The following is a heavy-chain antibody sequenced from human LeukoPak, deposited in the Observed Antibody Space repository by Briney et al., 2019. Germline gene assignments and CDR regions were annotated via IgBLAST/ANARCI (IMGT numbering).Heavy chain of an antibody. V-gene: IGHV3-15*01. Sequence: GGSLRLSCAASGFTFSNAWMSWVPQAPGKGLEWVSHIKRKTDGGTTNYAAPVKGRFTISRDDSKNTLYLQMNSLKTEDTAVYYCTTDHRGGQGTLVTVSS. CDR1: GFTFSNAW. J-gene: IGHJ4*02. CDR3: TTDHR. CDR2: IKRKTDGGTT.